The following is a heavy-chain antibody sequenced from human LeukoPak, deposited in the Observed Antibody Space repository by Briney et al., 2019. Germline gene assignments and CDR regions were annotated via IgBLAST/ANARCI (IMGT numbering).Heavy chain of an antibody. CDR3: AKDEYSSYMDV. J-gene: IGHJ6*03. CDR1: GFTFDDYA. V-gene: IGHV3-43D*03. Sequence: PGGSLRLSCAASGFTFDDYAMHWVRQAPGKGLEWVSLISWDGGSTYYADSVKGRFTISRDDGKNSLYLQMNSLRAEDTALYYCAKDEYSSYMDVWGKGTTVTVSS. CDR2: ISWDGGST. D-gene: IGHD3-22*01.